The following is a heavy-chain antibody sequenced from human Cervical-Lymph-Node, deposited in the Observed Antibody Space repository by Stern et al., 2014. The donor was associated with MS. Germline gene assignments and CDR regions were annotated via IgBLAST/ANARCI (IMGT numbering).Heavy chain of an antibody. V-gene: IGHV3-30-3*01. CDR2: ISYDGSKA. Sequence: QVQLGQSGGGVVQPGRALRLSCAATGFNLSSYAMQWVRQAPGKGLEWLGVISYDGSKAYYTESVKGRFTVSRDNSKNTLFLQVSSLRPEDTAEYYCARDLVWFGELDWGAMDFWGHGTTVTVSS. D-gene: IGHD3-10*01. J-gene: IGHJ6*02. CDR1: GFNLSSYA. CDR3: ARDLVWFGELDWGAMDF.